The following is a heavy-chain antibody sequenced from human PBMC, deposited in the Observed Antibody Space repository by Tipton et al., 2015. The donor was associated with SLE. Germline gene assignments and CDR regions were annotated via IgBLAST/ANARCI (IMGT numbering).Heavy chain of an antibody. CDR3: ARGRAGLFDL. Sequence: QLVQSGAEVKKPGASVKVSCKASGYIFTNYDIIWVRQAPGQGLEWMGWISAYSGNAKFAQKFQDRVTMTTDTSTSTAYMEVRTLRSDDTAVYYCARGRAGLFDLWGQGTLVTVSS. J-gene: IGHJ4*02. CDR2: ISAYSGNA. CDR1: GYIFTNYD. V-gene: IGHV1-18*01.